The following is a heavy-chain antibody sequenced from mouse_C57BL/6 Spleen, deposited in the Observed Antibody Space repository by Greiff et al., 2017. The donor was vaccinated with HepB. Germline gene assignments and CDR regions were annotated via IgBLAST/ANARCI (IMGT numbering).Heavy chain of an antibody. D-gene: IGHD2-5*01. V-gene: IGHV1-18*01. J-gene: IGHJ2*01. CDR3: ARLAIRSYSPYSNYGYDFDY. Sequence: VQLQQSGPELVKPGASVKIPCKASGYTFTDYNMDWVKQSHGKSLEWIGDINPNNGGTIYNQKFKGKATLTVDKSSSTAYMELRSLTSEDTAVYYCARLAIRSYSPYSNYGYDFDYWGQGTTLTVSS. CDR1: GYTFTDYN. CDR2: INPNNGGT.